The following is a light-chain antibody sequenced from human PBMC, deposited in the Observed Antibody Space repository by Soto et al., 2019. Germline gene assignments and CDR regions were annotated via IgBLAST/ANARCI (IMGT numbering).Light chain of an antibody. J-gene: IGLJ2*01. Sequence: QSALTQPRSVSGSPGQSVTISCTGTSSDVGAYNCVSWYQHHPGKAPKLMIYDVSKRPSGVPDRFSGSKSGNTASLTISGLQAEDEGDYYCCSYAGSFTHVVFGGGTKLTAL. CDR3: CSYAGSFTHVV. CDR2: DVS. V-gene: IGLV2-11*01. CDR1: SSDVGAYNC.